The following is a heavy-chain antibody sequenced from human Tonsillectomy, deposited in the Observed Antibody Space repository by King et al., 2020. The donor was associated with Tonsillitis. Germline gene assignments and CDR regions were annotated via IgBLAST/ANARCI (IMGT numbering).Heavy chain of an antibody. J-gene: IGHJ5*02. CDR1: CGSISGVANY. CDR3: ERDEGGVFDP. D-gene: IGHD2-15*01. V-gene: IGHV4-31*03. Sequence: QLQESGPGLVKPSQTLSLTCTVSCGSISGVANYWSWIRQHPGKGLGWIGYIYFSGNTYYNPALQSRLTISVDTSKNQVSLKLISVTAADTAVYYCERDEGGVFDPWGQGTLVTVSS. CDR2: IYFSGNT.